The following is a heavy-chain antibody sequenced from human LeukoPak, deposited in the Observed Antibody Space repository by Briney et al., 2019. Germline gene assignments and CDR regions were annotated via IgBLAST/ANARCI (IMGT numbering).Heavy chain of an antibody. Sequence: GGSLRLSCAASGFTFSSYGMHWVRQAPGKGLEWVAVISYDGSNKYYADSVKGRFTISRDNSKNTLYLQMNSLRAEDTAVYYCAKPLYFDWLLYRNYFDYWGQGTLVTVSS. J-gene: IGHJ4*02. CDR2: ISYDGSNK. D-gene: IGHD3-9*01. CDR3: AKPLYFDWLLYRNYFDY. CDR1: GFTFSSYG. V-gene: IGHV3-30*18.